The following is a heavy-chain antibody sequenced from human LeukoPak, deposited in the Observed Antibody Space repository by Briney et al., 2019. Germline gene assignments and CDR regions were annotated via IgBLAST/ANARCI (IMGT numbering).Heavy chain of an antibody. D-gene: IGHD1-1*01. CDR1: GGTFSSYA. Sequence: PVKVSCKASGGTFSSYAISWVRQAPGQGLEWMGRIIPILGIANYAQKFQGRVTITADKSTSTAYMELSSLRSEDTAVYYCARGAGASYYYYYGMDVWGQGTTVTVSS. CDR2: IIPILGIA. V-gene: IGHV1-69*04. CDR3: ARGAGASYYYYYGMDV. J-gene: IGHJ6*02.